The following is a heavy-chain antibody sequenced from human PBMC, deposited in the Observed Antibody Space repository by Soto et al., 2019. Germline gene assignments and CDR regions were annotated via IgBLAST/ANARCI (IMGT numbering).Heavy chain of an antibody. V-gene: IGHV4-59*01. CDR2: IHYSGTT. J-gene: IGHJ4*02. CDR3: ARYNSYAIDY. Sequence: SETLSLTCPVSGTSISSYYWSWIRQPPGKGLEWIGNIHYSGTTNYNPSLASRVTLSVDTSKNQFSLKMTSVTAADRAMYFCARYNSYAIDYWGRGTLVTVSS. CDR1: GTSISSYY. D-gene: IGHD2-8*01.